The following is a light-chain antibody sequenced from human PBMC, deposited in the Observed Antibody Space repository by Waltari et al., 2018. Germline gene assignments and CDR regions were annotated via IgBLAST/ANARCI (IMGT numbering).Light chain of an antibody. V-gene: IGKV3-11*01. CDR1: QSVNTY. J-gene: IGKJ3*01. CDR2: DAS. Sequence: EIVLTQYPATLTLYTGARDTLSCRASQSVNTYLAWYQQKPGQAPRLLIYDASNRATGIPARFSGSGSGTDFTLTISSLEPEDFAIYYCQQRSQWPPVTFGPGTKVNIK. CDR3: QQRSQWPPVT.